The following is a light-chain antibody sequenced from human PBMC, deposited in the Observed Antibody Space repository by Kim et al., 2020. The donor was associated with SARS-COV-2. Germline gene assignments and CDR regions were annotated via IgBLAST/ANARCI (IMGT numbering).Light chain of an antibody. J-gene: IGLJ2*01. CDR2: DVS. Sequence: GQSVTSSCPGTSSDVGAYNYVSWYQQYPGKAPRLMIYDVSRRPSGVPDRFSGSKSGNTASLTVSGLQAGDEADYYCTSYAGSTELLFGGGTQLTVL. CDR1: SSDVGAYNY. V-gene: IGLV2-8*01. CDR3: TSYAGSTELL.